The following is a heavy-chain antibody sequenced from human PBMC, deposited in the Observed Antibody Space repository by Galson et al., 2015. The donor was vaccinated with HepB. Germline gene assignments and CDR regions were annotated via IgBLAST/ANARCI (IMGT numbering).Heavy chain of an antibody. CDR1: GFTFSDYY. J-gene: IGHJ4*02. Sequence: SLRLSCAASGFTFSDYYMSWIRQAPGKGLEWVSYISSSGSTIYYADSVKGRFAISRDNAKNSLYLQMNSLRAEDTAVYYCAGDTGWGSGSYYLFFDYWGQGTLVTVSS. V-gene: IGHV3-11*01. CDR3: AGDTGWGSGSYYLFFDY. CDR2: ISSSGSTI. D-gene: IGHD1-26*01.